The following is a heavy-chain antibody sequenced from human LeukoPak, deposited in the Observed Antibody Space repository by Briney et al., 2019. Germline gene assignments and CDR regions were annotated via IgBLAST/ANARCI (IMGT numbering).Heavy chain of an antibody. CDR1: GGSISSYY. J-gene: IGHJ4*02. V-gene: IGHV4-59*08. CDR2: ISDIGSI. D-gene: IGHD2-8*02. CDR3: AGHHPRNTVDF. Sequence: PSETLSLTCTVSGGSISSYYWSWIRQPPGEGLEWIAYISDIGSINYTPSLKSRVTISLDPAKNQFSLKLSSVTAADTAVYYCAGHHPRNTVDFWGQGTLVTVSS.